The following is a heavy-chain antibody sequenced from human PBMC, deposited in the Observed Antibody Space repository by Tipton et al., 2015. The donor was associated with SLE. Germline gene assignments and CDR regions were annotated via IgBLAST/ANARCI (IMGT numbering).Heavy chain of an antibody. CDR2: IYYDGST. CDR3: ATEGKTFGYFAS. V-gene: IGHV4-39*01. Sequence: LRLSCSVSGGSISSSRYYWGWIRQPPGKGLEWIATIYYDGSTYYNPSLKSRVNISVATSKNQFSLSLISVTATDTAVYFCATEGKTFGYFASWGQGALVTVSS. J-gene: IGHJ4*02. D-gene: IGHD3-3*01. CDR1: GGSISSSRYY.